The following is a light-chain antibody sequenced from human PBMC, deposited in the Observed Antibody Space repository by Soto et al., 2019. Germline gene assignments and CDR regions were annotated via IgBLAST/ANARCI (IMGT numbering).Light chain of an antibody. V-gene: IGLV1-44*01. Sequence: QSVLTQPPSASGTPGQRVAISCSGSSSNIGSNTVNWYQQFPETAPKLLIYSNNQRPSGVPDRFSGSKSGTSASLAISGLQSQDEADYYCAAWDDSLVGFYVFGTGTKLTVL. J-gene: IGLJ1*01. CDR3: AAWDDSLVGFYV. CDR1: SSNIGSNT. CDR2: SNN.